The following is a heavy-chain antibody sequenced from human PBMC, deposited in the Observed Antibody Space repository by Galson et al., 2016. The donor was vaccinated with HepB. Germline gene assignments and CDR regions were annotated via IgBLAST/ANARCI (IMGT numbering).Heavy chain of an antibody. CDR2: MYYSGST. D-gene: IGHD3-10*01. Sequence: SETLSLTCTVSGGSIGSHYWSWIRQSPEKGLEWLGYMYYSGSTNYNPSLEGRISISVDTSKNQLFLELTSVTAADTAVYYCARRGVGFLLGPVSFDIWGPGTMVIVSS. CDR3: ARRGVGFLLGPVSFDI. J-gene: IGHJ3*02. V-gene: IGHV4-59*08. CDR1: GGSIGSHY.